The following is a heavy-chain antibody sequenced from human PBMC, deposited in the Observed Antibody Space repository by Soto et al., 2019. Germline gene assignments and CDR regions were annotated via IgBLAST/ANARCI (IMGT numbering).Heavy chain of an antibody. J-gene: IGHJ5*01. CDR2: IYYSATT. D-gene: IGHD4-4*01. V-gene: IGHV4-31*03. Sequence: QVQLQESGPGLVKPSQTLSLTCTVSGGSISSGGYSWSWIRQHPGKGLEWIGYIYYSATTYYNTSFKCRVTISVDTSENQFSLKLSSVTAAHTAVYYCARSSGGYYSNYVLNWFDPWGQGTLVTGSS. CDR3: ARSSGGYYSNYVLNWFDP. CDR1: GGSISSGGYS.